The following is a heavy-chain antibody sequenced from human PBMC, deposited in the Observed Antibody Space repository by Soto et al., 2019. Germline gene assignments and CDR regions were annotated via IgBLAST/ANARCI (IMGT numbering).Heavy chain of an antibody. V-gene: IGHV3-23*01. CDR2: ISCCGGST. D-gene: IGHD6-19*01. Sequence: EVQLLESGGGVVQPGGSLRLSCEASGFNFKKFAMGWVRQAPGEGLEWVSGISCCGGSTSYADSVKGRFTLARYDSKNTLPLPLNSLRFEDTARYFCAKADVEQWLIPHLDNWGQGTLVTVS. J-gene: IGHJ4*02. CDR3: AKADVEQWLIPHLDN. CDR1: GFNFKKFA.